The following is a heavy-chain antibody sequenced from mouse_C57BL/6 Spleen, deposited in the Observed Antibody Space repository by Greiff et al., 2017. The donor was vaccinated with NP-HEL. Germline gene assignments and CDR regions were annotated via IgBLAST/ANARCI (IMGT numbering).Heavy chain of an antibody. CDR2: IDPETGGT. J-gene: IGHJ4*01. CDR1: GYTFTDYE. Sequence: VQLQQSGAELVRPGASVTLSCKASGYTFTDYEMHWVKQTPVHGLEWIGAIDPETGGTAYNQKFKGKAILTADKSSSTAYMELRSLTSEDSAVYYCTRPYDYYAMDYWGQGTSVTVSS. D-gene: IGHD6-5*01. CDR3: TRPYDYYAMDY. V-gene: IGHV1-15*01.